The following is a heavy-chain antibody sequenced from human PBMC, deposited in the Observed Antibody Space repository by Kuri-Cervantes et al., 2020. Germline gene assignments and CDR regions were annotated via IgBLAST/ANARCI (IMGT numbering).Heavy chain of an antibody. CDR1: GFTFSNYW. CDR3: ARVVPSQGSGYSYGTLDY. CDR2: IKQDGSEK. D-gene: IGHD5-18*01. V-gene: IGHV3-7*01. Sequence: GESLKISCAASGFTFSNYWMSWVRQAPGKGLEWAANIKQDGSEKYYVDSVKGRFTISRDNAKNSLYLQMNSLRAEDTAVYYCARVVPSQGSGYSYGTLDYWGQGTLVTVSS. J-gene: IGHJ4*02.